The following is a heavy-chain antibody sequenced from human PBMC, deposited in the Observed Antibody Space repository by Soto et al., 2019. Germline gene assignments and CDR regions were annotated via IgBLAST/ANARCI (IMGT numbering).Heavy chain of an antibody. CDR1: GYSFISYW. CDR3: ARIIGYCRNNDCSWTFDI. D-gene: IGHD2-2*03. V-gene: IGHV5-51*01. J-gene: IGHJ3*02. Sequence: GESLKISCKTSGYSFISYWVAWVRQKPGKGLEWMGTFYPGDSTSTYSPSFQGQVTISVDKSISTAYLHLSSLKASDTAMYYCARIIGYCRNNDCSWTFDIWGQGTTVTVSS. CDR2: FYPGDSTS.